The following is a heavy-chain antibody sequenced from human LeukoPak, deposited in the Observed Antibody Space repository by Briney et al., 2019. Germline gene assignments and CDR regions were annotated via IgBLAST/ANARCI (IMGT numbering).Heavy chain of an antibody. Sequence: ASVKVSCKAFGYTFTGHYMHWVRQAPGQGLEWMGWINPNSGGTNYAQKFQGRVTMTRDTSISTAYMELSRLRSDDTAVYYCARGGQLRRVGEDNFDYWGQGTLVTVSS. CDR2: INPNSGGT. J-gene: IGHJ4*02. CDR1: GYTFTGHY. CDR3: ARGGQLRRVGEDNFDY. V-gene: IGHV1-2*02. D-gene: IGHD3-16*01.